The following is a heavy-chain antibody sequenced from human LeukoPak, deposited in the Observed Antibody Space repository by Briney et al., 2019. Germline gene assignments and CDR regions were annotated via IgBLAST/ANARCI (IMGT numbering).Heavy chain of an antibody. CDR2: IGSSSSTI. J-gene: IGHJ3*02. V-gene: IGHV3-48*01. D-gene: IGHD2-21*02. CDR3: ARGGDWADAFDI. CDR1: GFTFSSYP. Sequence: PGGSLRLSCAASGFTFSSYPMNWVRQAPGKGLEWVSYIGSSSSTIYYADSVKGRFTISRDNAKNSLYLQMNSLRAEDTAVYYCARGGDWADAFDIWGQGTMVTVSS.